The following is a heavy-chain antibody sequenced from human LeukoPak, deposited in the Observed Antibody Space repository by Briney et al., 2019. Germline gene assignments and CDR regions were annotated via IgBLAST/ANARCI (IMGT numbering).Heavy chain of an antibody. CDR2: IYHSGST. CDR1: GYSISSGYY. Sequence: PSETLSLTCAVSGYSISSGYYWGWIRQPPGKGLEWIGSIYHSGSTYYNPSLKSRVTISVDTSRNQFSLKLSSVTAADTAVYYCARHAPPEGCSGGNCYRYYFDYWGQGTLVTVSS. CDR3: ARHAPPEGCSGGNCYRYYFDY. J-gene: IGHJ4*02. V-gene: IGHV4-38-2*01. D-gene: IGHD2-15*01.